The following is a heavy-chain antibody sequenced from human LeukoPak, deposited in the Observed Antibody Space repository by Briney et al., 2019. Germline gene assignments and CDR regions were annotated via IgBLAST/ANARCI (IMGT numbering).Heavy chain of an antibody. J-gene: IGHJ6*03. CDR1: GFTFSSYE. CDR3: ARCRGYYGSGSYYNPMDV. D-gene: IGHD3-10*01. CDR2: ISSSSSTI. V-gene: IGHV3-48*01. Sequence: PGGSLRLSCAASGFTFSSYEMNWVRQAPGKGLEWVSYISSSSSTIYYADSVKGRFTISRDNAKNSLYLQMNSLRAEDTAVYYCARCRGYYGSGSYYNPMDVWGKGTTVTVSS.